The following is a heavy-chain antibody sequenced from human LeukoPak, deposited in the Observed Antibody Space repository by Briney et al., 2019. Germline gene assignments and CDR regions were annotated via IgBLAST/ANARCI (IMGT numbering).Heavy chain of an antibody. CDR1: GFTFSSYG. J-gene: IGHJ4*02. V-gene: IGHV3-30*18. CDR3: AKDPAYCDSSGWYEDY. Sequence: GGSLRLSCAASGFTFSSYGMHWVRQAPGKGLEWVAVISYDGSNKYYADSVKGRFTISRDNSKNTLYLQMNSLRAEDTAVYYCAKDPAYCDSSGWYEDYWGQGTLVTVSS. D-gene: IGHD3-22*01. CDR2: ISYDGSNK.